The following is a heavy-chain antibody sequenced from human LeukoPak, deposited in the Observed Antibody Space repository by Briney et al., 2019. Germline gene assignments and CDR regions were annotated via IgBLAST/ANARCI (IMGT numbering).Heavy chain of an antibody. J-gene: IGHJ4*02. CDR3: ARDHRLYYYDSSGRYNFDY. CDR2: INPSGGST. Sequence: ASVKVSCKASGYTFTGYYMHWVRQAPGQGLEWMGIINPSGGSTSYAQKFQGRVTMTRDTSTSTVYMELSSLRSEDTAVYYCARDHRLYYYDSSGRYNFDYWGQGTLVTVSS. V-gene: IGHV1-46*01. D-gene: IGHD3-22*01. CDR1: GYTFTGYY.